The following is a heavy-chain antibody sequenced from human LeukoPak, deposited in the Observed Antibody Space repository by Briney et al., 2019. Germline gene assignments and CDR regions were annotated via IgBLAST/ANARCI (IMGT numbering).Heavy chain of an antibody. CDR2: INYSGST. CDR3: ARVVVVVPAAMLGYYYYYMDV. CDR1: GGSFSGYY. J-gene: IGHJ6*03. V-gene: IGHV4-34*01. Sequence: SETLSLTCAVYGGSFSGYYWSWIRQPPGKGLEWIGEINYSGSTNYNPSLKSRVTISVDTSKNQFSLKLSSVTAADAAVYYCARVVVVVPAAMLGYYYYYMDVWGKGTTVTVSS. D-gene: IGHD2-2*01.